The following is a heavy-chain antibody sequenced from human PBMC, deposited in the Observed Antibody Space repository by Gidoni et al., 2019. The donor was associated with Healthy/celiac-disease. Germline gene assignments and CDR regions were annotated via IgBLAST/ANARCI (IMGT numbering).Heavy chain of an antibody. CDR2: ISYDGSNK. V-gene: IGHV3-30-3*01. CDR1: GFTFSSYA. Sequence: QVQLVESGGGVVQPGRSLRLSCAASGFTFSSYAMHWVRQAPGKGLEWVAVISYDGSNKYYADSVKGRFTISRDNSKNTLYLQMNSLRAEDTAVYYCARDSTGMDVWGKGTTVTVSS. CDR3: ARDSTGMDV. J-gene: IGHJ6*04.